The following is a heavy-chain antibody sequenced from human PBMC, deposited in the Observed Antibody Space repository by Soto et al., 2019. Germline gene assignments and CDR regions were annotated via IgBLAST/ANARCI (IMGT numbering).Heavy chain of an antibody. Sequence: QVQLVQSGAEVKKPGSSVKVSCKASGGTFSSLAISWVRQAPGQGLEWMGGLVPVFGTANYAQKFQDRVTITADKSTRTSYMELSSLRSEDTAVYYCARRPGVFDYWGQGTLVTVSS. J-gene: IGHJ4*02. D-gene: IGHD3-10*01. CDR2: LVPVFGTA. CDR3: ARRPGVFDY. CDR1: GGTFSSLA. V-gene: IGHV1-69*06.